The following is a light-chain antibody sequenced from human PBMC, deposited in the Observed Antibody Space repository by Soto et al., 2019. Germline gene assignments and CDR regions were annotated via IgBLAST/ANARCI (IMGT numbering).Light chain of an antibody. CDR1: KLGDKY. J-gene: IGLJ2*01. CDR2: QDS. Sequence: SYELTQPPSVFVSPGQTASITCSGDKLGDKYACWYQQKPGQSPVLVIYQDSKRPSGIPGRFSGSNSGNTATLTISGTQAMDEADYYCQAWDSSTVVFGGGTQLTVL. V-gene: IGLV3-1*01. CDR3: QAWDSSTVV.